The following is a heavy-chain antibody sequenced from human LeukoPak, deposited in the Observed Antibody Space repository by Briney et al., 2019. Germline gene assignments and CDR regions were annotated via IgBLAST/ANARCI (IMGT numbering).Heavy chain of an antibody. J-gene: IGHJ3*02. CDR3: AKDSFRGNGRRDAFDI. D-gene: IGHD4-23*01. CDR2: ISWNSGSI. Sequence: GGSLRLSCAASGFTFDDYAMHWVRQGPGKGLEWVSGISWNSGSIGYADSVKGRFTISRDNSRNTLYLQMNSLRAEDTAVYYCAKDSFRGNGRRDAFDIWGQGTMVTVSS. V-gene: IGHV3-9*01. CDR1: GFTFDDYA.